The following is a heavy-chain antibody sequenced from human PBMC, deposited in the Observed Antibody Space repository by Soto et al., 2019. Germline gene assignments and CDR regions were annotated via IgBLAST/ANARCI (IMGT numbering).Heavy chain of an antibody. D-gene: IGHD1-26*01. Sequence: PGGSLRLSCAASGFTFTAYTMYWVRQPPGKGLEWVASISRTRDYIYYADSVKGRFTISRDNADNSLYLQMNTLRAEDTAVYYCVRPFMVGGSTLGYWGQGALVTVSS. V-gene: IGHV3-21*06. J-gene: IGHJ4*02. CDR2: ISRTRDYI. CDR3: VRPFMVGGSTLGY. CDR1: GFTFTAYT.